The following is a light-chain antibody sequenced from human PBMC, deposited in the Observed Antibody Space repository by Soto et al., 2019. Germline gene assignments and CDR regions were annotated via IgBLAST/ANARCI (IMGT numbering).Light chain of an antibody. CDR2: AAS. CDR3: QQYYSFPYT. Sequence: VIWMTQSPSLLSASTGDRVTICCRMSQGSSSYLAWYQQKPGKAPELLIYAASTLQSGVPSRFSGSGSGTDFTLTISCLQSEDFATYYCQQYYSFPYTFGQGTKLEIK. V-gene: IGKV1D-8*01. CDR1: QGSSSY. J-gene: IGKJ2*01.